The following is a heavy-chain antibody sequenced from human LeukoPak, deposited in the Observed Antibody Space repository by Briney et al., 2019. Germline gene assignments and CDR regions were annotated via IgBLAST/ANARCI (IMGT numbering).Heavy chain of an antibody. J-gene: IGHJ4*02. CDR2: INFNSGGK. CDR1: AYTFSGYY. CDR3: ARQIVSGSMGCDF. Sequence: ASVKVSCRASAYTFSGYYIHWVRQAPGQGLEWMEGINFNSGGKIFAEKFQDRVTMARDTSISTAYMELSRLRSDDTAVYYCARQIVSGSMGCDFWGQGTLVTVSS. V-gene: IGHV1-2*02. D-gene: IGHD2-21*01.